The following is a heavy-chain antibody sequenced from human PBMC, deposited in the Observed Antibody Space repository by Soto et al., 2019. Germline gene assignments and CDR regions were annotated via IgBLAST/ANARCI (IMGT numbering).Heavy chain of an antibody. J-gene: IGHJ3*02. D-gene: IGHD2-8*01. CDR3: ARVNGFAFDI. Sequence: QVQLQESGPGLVKPSQTLSLTCTVSGGSISSGDYYWTWIRQPPGKGLEWIGYIYYRGSTYYNASLKSRVAISLDTSKNQFSLKLRSVPAADTAVYYCARVNGFAFDIWGQGTMVTVSS. V-gene: IGHV4-30-4*01. CDR2: IYYRGST. CDR1: GGSISSGDYY.